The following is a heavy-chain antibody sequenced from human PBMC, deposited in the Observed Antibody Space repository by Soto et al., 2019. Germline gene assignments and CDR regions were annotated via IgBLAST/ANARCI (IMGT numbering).Heavy chain of an antibody. J-gene: IGHJ4*02. Sequence: QVQLVQSGAEVKKPGSSVKVSCKASGGTFSSYAISWVRQAPGQGLEWMGGIIPIFGTANYAQKFQGRVTITADESTSTAYMERSSLRSEDTAVYYCARGSQGYDSIEGGFDYWGQGTLVTVSS. D-gene: IGHD3-22*01. V-gene: IGHV1-69*01. CDR2: IIPIFGTA. CDR3: ARGSQGYDSIEGGFDY. CDR1: GGTFSSYA.